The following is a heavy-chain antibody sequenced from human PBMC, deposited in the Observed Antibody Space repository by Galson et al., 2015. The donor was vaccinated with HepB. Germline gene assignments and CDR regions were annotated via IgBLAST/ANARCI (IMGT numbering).Heavy chain of an antibody. CDR2: ISWNSGSI. D-gene: IGHD2-2*02. CDR1: GFTFDDYA. Sequence: SLRLSCAASGFTFDDYAMHWVRQAPGKGLKWVSGISWNSGSIGYADSVKGRFTISRDNAKNSLYLQMNSLRAEDTAFYYCAKELTMGGYCSRTGCSTAAFDIWGQGTMVTVSS. V-gene: IGHV3-9*01. CDR3: AKELTMGGYCSRTGCSTAAFDI. J-gene: IGHJ3*02.